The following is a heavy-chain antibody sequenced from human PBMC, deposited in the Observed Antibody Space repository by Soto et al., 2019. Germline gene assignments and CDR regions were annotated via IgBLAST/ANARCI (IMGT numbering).Heavy chain of an antibody. CDR1: GYTFITND. J-gene: IGHJ5*02. Sequence: ASVKVSCKGSGYTFITNDINWVRQASGQGLEWMGWMKPSTGDSGSDPDFQGRITMTRDTATSTAYMELSSLKFEDTAVYYCARGGPAAGFDLWGQGSLVTVSS. CDR2: MKPSTGDS. CDR3: ARGGPAAGFDL. D-gene: IGHD6-13*01. V-gene: IGHV1-8*01.